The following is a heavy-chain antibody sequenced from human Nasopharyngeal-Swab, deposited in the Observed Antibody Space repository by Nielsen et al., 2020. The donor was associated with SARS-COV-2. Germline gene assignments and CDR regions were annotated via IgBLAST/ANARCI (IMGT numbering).Heavy chain of an antibody. CDR2: IYYSGST. CDR1: GGFINSYY. D-gene: IGHD2-15*01. J-gene: IGHJ4*02. V-gene: IGHV4-59*01. Sequence: GSPRLSCTVSGGFINSYYWSWIRQPPRRGLEWIGYIYYSGSTNYNPSLKSRVTISLDTSKNQFSLKLSSVTAADSAVYYCARDTRRGGVDYWGQGTLVTVSS. CDR3: ARDTRRGGVDY.